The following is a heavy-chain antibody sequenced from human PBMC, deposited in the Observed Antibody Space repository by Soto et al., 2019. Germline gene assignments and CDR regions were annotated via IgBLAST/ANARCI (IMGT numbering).Heavy chain of an antibody. CDR2: VYWDDDK. J-gene: IGHJ5*02. V-gene: IGHV2-5*02. Sequence: QITLKESGPTLVKPTQTLTLTCTISWFSLNTRGVGVGWIRQPPGKALEWLALVYWDDDKRYSPSLKNRLTITKDTTKKHVVLTTADLGPVDPATYYWAQRAVTNCFDPRGQGTLVTVSS. CDR1: WFSLNTRGVG. D-gene: IGHD4-17*01. CDR3: AQRAVTNCFDP.